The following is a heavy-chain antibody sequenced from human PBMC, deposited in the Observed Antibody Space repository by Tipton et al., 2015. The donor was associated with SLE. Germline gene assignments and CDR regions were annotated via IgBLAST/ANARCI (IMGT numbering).Heavy chain of an antibody. Sequence: SLRLSCAASGFTFSSYAMSWVRQAPGKGLEWVSAISGSGGSTYYADSVKGRFTISRDNAKNSLYLQMNSLRAEDTAVYYCAWGGYSGSYWDAFDIWGQGTMVTVSS. CDR3: AWGGYSGSYWDAFDI. J-gene: IGHJ3*02. CDR2: ISGSGGST. V-gene: IGHV3-23*01. CDR1: GFTFSSYA. D-gene: IGHD1-26*01.